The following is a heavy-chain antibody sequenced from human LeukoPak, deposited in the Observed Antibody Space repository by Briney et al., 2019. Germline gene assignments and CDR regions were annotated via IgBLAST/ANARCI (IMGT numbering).Heavy chain of an antibody. V-gene: IGHV3-30*03. Sequence: GGSLRLSCAASGFTFSSYEMHWVRQAPGKELEWVAVISYDGSKTYYADSVKGRFTISRDNSQNTLYLQMNSLRAEDTALYYCARTRSQRYSSGWYYFDCWGQGTLVTVSS. D-gene: IGHD6-19*01. CDR1: GFTFSSYE. J-gene: IGHJ4*02. CDR3: ARTRSQRYSSGWYYFDC. CDR2: ISYDGSKT.